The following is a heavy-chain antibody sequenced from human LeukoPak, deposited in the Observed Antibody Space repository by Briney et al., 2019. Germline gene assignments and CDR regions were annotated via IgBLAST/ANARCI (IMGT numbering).Heavy chain of an antibody. CDR1: GFSFSNYA. V-gene: IGHV3-23*01. D-gene: IGHD5-12*01. J-gene: IGHJ4*02. CDR3: AKEGYSYPLNYFDS. Sequence: GGSLILSCAAAGFSFSNYAMSWVRQAPGKGLEWVSSISGTGGTTYSADSVKGRFTISRDNSKNTVSLQMNSVRAEDTAVYYCAKEGYSYPLNYFDSWGQGNLVTVSS. CDR2: ISGTGGTT.